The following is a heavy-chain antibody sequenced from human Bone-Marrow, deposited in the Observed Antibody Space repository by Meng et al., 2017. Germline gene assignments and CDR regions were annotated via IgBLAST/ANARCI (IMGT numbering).Heavy chain of an antibody. CDR2: INWNGDRT. V-gene: IGHV3-20*04. J-gene: IGHJ6*02. D-gene: IGHD4-23*01. Sequence: GESLKISCAASGFIFDDYGMSWVRQVPGKGLEWVSGINWNGDRTGYAESVKGRFTISRDNAKNSLHLQMNSLRGEDTALYYCVRSGVGTSTVVTPYYYGMDVWGQGTTVTVSS. CDR3: VRSGVGTSTVVTPYYYGMDV. CDR1: GFIFDDYG.